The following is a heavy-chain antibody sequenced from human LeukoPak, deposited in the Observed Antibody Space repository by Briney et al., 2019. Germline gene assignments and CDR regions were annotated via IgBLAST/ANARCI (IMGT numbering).Heavy chain of an antibody. V-gene: IGHV3-23*01. J-gene: IGHJ4*02. CDR2: ISGSGGST. D-gene: IGHD3-9*01. Sequence: GGPLRLSCAASGFTFSSYAMSWVRQAPGKGLEWVSAISGSGGSTYYADSVKGRFTISRDNSKNTLYLQMNSLRAEDTAVYYCAKGVAVTGYYSDYWGQGTLVTVSS. CDR1: GFTFSSYA. CDR3: AKGVAVTGYYSDY.